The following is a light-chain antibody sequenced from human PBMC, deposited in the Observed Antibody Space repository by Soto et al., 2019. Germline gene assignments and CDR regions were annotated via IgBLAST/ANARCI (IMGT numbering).Light chain of an antibody. CDR1: ESIGRS. CDR2: DAS. Sequence: IVLTQSPVSLSLSPGERATLSCRASESIGRSLAWYQQRPGQAPRLLIYDASNRATGIPARFSGSGSGTEFTLTISSLQSEDFAIYYCQQYKSWPPITFGQGTRLEIK. V-gene: IGKV3-11*01. CDR3: QQYKSWPPIT. J-gene: IGKJ5*01.